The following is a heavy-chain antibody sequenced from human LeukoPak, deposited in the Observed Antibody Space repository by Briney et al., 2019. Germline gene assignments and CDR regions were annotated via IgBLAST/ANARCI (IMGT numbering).Heavy chain of an antibody. CDR3: ARDFSSSSFNLFYYYYYMDV. J-gene: IGHJ6*03. CDR1: GYTFTGYY. Sequence: ASVKVSCKASGYTFTGYYMHWVRQAPGQGLEWMGWINPNSGGTNYAQKFQGRVTMTRDTPISTVYMELSRLRSDDTAVYYCARDFSSSSFNLFYYYYYMDVWGKGTTVTVSS. V-gene: IGHV1-2*02. CDR2: INPNSGGT. D-gene: IGHD6-6*01.